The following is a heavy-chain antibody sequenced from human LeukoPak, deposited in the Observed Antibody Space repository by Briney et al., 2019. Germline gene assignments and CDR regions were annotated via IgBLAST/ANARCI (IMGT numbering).Heavy chain of an antibody. CDR1: GCSVSSYY. J-gene: IGHJ5*01. CDR3: ARHYSSGWSDC. V-gene: IGHV4-59*08. Sequence: SETLSLTCTVSGCSVSSYYWTWIRQPPWKGLEWIGYIYNSGSTSYTPSLKSRVTISVDTSKNQFSLKLSSVTAADTAVYYCARHYSSGWSDCWGQGTLVTVSS. CDR2: IYNSGST. D-gene: IGHD6-19*01.